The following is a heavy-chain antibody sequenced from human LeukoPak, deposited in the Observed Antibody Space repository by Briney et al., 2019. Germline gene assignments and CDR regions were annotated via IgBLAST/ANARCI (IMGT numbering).Heavy chain of an antibody. D-gene: IGHD3-10*02. CDR3: AELGITMIGGV. V-gene: IGHV3-7*01. CDR1: GFTFSSYW. Sequence: GGSLRLSCAASGFTFSSYWMSWVRQAPGKGLEWVANIKEDGSEKYYVDSVKGRFTISRDNAKNSLYLQMNGLRAEDTAVFYCAELGITMIGGVWGKGTTVTISS. J-gene: IGHJ6*04. CDR2: IKEDGSEK.